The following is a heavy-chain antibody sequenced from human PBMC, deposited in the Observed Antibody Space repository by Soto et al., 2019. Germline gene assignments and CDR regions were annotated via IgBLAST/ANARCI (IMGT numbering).Heavy chain of an antibody. J-gene: IGHJ6*02. D-gene: IGHD3-16*01. CDR2: ISPYNDYT. CDR3: ARGGYYDNTWGKLIHYGLDD. Sequence: QVQLVQSAGEVKKPGASVKVSCKASGYTFIRYGITWVRQAPGQGLEWMGWISPYNDYTIYAQKLQGRVTMTTDTSTRTVYLDLRSLKSDDTAVYYCARGGYYDNTWGKLIHYGLDDWGQGTSVTVSS. CDR1: GYTFIRYG. V-gene: IGHV1-18*01.